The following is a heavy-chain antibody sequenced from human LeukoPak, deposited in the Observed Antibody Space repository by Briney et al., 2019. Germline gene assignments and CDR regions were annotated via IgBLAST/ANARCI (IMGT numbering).Heavy chain of an antibody. Sequence: SETLSLTCTVSGGSISSYYWSWIRQPPGKGLEWIGYIYYSGSTNYNPSLKSRVTISVDTSKNQFSLKLSSVTAADTAVYYCAGEGIGANFEYWGQGTLVTVSS. CDR2: IYYSGST. CDR3: AGEGIGANFEY. CDR1: GGSISSYY. J-gene: IGHJ4*02. V-gene: IGHV4-59*01. D-gene: IGHD2-15*01.